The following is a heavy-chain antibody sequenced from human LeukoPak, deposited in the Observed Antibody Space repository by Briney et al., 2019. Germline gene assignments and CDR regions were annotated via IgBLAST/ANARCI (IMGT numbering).Heavy chain of an antibody. Sequence: PGGSLRLSCAASGFTFSSYAMSWVRQPPGKGLEWIGEINHSGSTNYNPSLKSRVTISVDTSKNQFSLKLSSVTAADTAVYYCARYYGDYGVNWFDPWGQGTLVTVSS. J-gene: IGHJ5*02. CDR2: INHSGST. CDR1: GFTFSSYA. CDR3: ARYYGDYGVNWFDP. V-gene: IGHV4-34*01. D-gene: IGHD4-17*01.